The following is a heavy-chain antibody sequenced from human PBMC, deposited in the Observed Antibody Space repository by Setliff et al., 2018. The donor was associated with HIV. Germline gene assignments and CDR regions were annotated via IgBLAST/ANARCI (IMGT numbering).Heavy chain of an antibody. V-gene: IGHV1-18*01. J-gene: IGHJ4*02. CDR2: ISVHNGNA. CDR3: AREHSTTWPYFDF. Sequence: ASVKVSCKASGYTFTNYAMHWVRQAPGQGLEWMGWISVHNGNANYAQNLQGRVTMTTDTSTSIAYMELRSLRSDDTALYFCAREHSTTWPYFDFWGQGTLVTVSS. D-gene: IGHD6-13*01. CDR1: GYTFTNYA.